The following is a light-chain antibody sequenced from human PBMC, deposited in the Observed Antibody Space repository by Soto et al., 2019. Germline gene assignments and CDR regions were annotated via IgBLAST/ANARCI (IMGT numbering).Light chain of an antibody. V-gene: IGLV2-14*03. Sequence: QSVLTQPASVSGSPGQSITISCTGTSSDIGGYNYVSWYQHNPGKAPKLVIYDVTSRPSGVSNRFSGSKSGNTASLTISGLQAEDEADYYCSSYVSSSPLEVFGTGTKLTVL. CDR3: SSYVSSSPLEV. J-gene: IGLJ1*01. CDR2: DVT. CDR1: SSDIGGYNY.